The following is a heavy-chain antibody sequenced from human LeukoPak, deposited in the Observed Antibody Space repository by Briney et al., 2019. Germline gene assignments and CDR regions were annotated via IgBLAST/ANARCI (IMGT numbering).Heavy chain of an antibody. D-gene: IGHD3-9*01. J-gene: IGHJ4*02. V-gene: IGHV4-59*01. CDR1: GGSISIYY. Sequence: NTSETLSLTCSVSGGSISIYYWTWIRQTPGKGLEWIGYIYYTGTTNYNPLFESRATISVDTSKNQFSLKLTSVTAADTAVYFCARGEDFERYYLAYWGQGTLVTVSS. CDR3: ARGEDFERYYLAY. CDR2: IYYTGTT.